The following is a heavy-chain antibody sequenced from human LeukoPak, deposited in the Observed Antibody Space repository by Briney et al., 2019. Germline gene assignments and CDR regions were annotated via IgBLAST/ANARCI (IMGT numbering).Heavy chain of an antibody. D-gene: IGHD3-3*01. CDR2: ISGSGGST. CDR3: AKDHIADFWSGYYPEPFDY. CDR1: GFTFSSYA. J-gene: IGHJ4*02. V-gene: IGHV3-23*01. Sequence: PGGSLRLSCAASGFTFSSYAMSWVRQAPGKGLEWVSAISGSGGSTYYADSVKGRLTISRDNSKNTLYLQMNSLRAEDTAVYYCAKDHIADFWSGYYPEPFDYWGQGTLVTVSS.